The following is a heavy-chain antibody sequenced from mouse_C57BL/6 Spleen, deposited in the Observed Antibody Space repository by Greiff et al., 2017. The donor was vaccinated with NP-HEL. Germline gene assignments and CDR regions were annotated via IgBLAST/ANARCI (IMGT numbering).Heavy chain of an antibody. CDR3: ARGDYDYDGYYFDY. CDR1: GYAFSSYW. V-gene: IGHV1-80*01. CDR2: IYPGDGDT. D-gene: IGHD2-4*01. J-gene: IGHJ2*01. Sequence: VQLQESGAELVKPGAPVKISCKASGYAFSSYWMNWVKQRPGKGLEWIGQIYPGDGDTNYNGKFKGKATLTADKSSSTAYMQLSSLTSEDSAVYFCARGDYDYDGYYFDYWGQGTTLTVSS.